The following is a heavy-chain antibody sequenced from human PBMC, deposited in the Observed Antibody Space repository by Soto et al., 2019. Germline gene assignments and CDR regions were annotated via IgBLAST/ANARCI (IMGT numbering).Heavy chain of an antibody. CDR3: AKCVRGWYSGSMVGTDY. CDR1: GFTFSSYA. V-gene: IGHV3-23*01. D-gene: IGHD6-19*01. CDR2: ISGSGGST. J-gene: IGHJ4*02. Sequence: QPGGSLRLSCAASGFTFSSYAMSWVRQAPGKGLEWVSAISGSGGSTYYADSVKGRFTISRDNSKNTLYLQMNSLRAEDTAVYYCAKCVRGWYSGSMVGTDYWGQGTLVTVSS.